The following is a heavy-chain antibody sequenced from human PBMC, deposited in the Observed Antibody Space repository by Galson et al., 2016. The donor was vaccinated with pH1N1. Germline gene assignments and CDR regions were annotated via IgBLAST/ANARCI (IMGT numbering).Heavy chain of an antibody. V-gene: IGHV4-30-4*01. CDR3: ARGAYGDYVGFFDY. Sequence: TLSLTCTVSGGSISSGDYHWSWIRQPPGKGLEWIGYIYYSGITYYNPSLKSRVTISVDTSKNQFSLKLSSVTAADTAVYYFARGAYGDYVGFFDYWGQGTLVTVSS. CDR1: GGSISSGDYH. CDR2: IYYSGIT. J-gene: IGHJ4*02. D-gene: IGHD4-17*01.